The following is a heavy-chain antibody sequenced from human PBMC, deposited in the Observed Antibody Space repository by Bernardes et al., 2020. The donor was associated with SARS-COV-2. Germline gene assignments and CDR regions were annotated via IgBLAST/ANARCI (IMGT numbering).Heavy chain of an antibody. J-gene: IGHJ4*02. CDR1: GFTFSSYG. CDR2: ISYDGSYK. CDR3: AKLGSEMATIDY. V-gene: IGHV3-30*18. D-gene: IGHD5-12*01. Sequence: GRSLILSCAASGFTFSSYGMHWVRQAPGQGLEWVTVISYDGSYKYYADSVKGRFTISRDNSKNTLYLQMNGLRAEDTAVYYCAKLGSEMATIDYWGQGTVATVSS.